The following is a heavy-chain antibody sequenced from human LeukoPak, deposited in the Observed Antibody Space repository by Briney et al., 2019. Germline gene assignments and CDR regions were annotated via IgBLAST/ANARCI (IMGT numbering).Heavy chain of an antibody. CDR3: ARGGSSSTSCATDWFDP. Sequence: PSEILSLTCTVSGGSISSYYWSWIRQPPGKGLEWIGYIYYSGSTNSNPSLKRRVTISVDTSKNQFSLKMSSVTAADTAVYYCARGGSSSTSCATDWFDPCGQGTLVTVSS. V-gene: IGHV4-59*01. CDR2: IYYSGST. CDR1: GGSISSYY. D-gene: IGHD2-2*01. J-gene: IGHJ5*02.